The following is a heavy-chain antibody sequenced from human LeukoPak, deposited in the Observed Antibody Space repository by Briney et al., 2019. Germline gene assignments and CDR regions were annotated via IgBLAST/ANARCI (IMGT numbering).Heavy chain of an antibody. V-gene: IGHV3-21*01. CDR3: ARGDTAMGYGGYYFDY. Sequence: GSLRLSCAASGFTFSSYSMNWVRQAPGKGLEWVSSISSSSYIYYADSVKGRFTISRDNAKNSLYLQMNSLRAEDTAVYYCARGDTAMGYGGYYFDYRGQGTLVTVSS. J-gene: IGHJ4*02. CDR2: ISSSSYI. D-gene: IGHD5-18*01. CDR1: GFTFSSYS.